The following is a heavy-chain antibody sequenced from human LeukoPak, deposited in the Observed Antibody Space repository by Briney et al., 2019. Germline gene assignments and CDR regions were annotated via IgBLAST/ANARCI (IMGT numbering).Heavy chain of an antibody. V-gene: IGHV5-51*01. D-gene: IGHD3-22*01. CDR1: VDSFTIYW. CDR3: ARAPDVAVVSASDY. J-gene: IGHJ4*02. CDR2: IYPGNSCT. Sequence: GESLKISGKGSVDSFTIYWIGWVRQMPGKGLEWMGIIYPGNSCTRYSPSFQGQVTISADKSITTAYLQWSSLKASDTALYYCARAPDVAVVSASDYWGQGTLVTVSS.